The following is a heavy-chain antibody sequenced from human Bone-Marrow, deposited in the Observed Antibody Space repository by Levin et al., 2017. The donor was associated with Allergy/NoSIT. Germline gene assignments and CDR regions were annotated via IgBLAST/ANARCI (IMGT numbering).Heavy chain of an antibody. Sequence: SETLSLTCTVSGGSITSYYWSWIRQPPGKGLEWIGYMFFSGSTHYNPSLKSRVTISEDTSKNQFSLRLTSVTAADTALYFCARVGGAKIRVPQGDGFDIWGQGTMVTVSS. V-gene: IGHV4-59*01. CDR2: MFFSGST. J-gene: IGHJ3*02. CDR1: GGSITSYY. D-gene: IGHD3-16*01. CDR3: ARVGGAKIRVPQGDGFDI.